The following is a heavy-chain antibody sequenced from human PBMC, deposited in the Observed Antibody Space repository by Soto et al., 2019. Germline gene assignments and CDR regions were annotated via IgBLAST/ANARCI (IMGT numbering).Heavy chain of an antibody. Sequence: QVQLVESGGGVVQPGRSLRLSCAASGFTFISYAMHWVRQAPGKGLEWVAVISFDGSTEYYADSVKGRFTISRDNSKHPVYLQMNTLRSEDTAIYSCARSRHSPGIYTHFYYGFDVWGQVTTVTVSS. CDR2: ISFDGSTE. D-gene: IGHD3-10*01. V-gene: IGHV3-30-3*01. J-gene: IGHJ6*02. CDR3: ARSRHSPGIYTHFYYGFDV. CDR1: GFTFISYA.